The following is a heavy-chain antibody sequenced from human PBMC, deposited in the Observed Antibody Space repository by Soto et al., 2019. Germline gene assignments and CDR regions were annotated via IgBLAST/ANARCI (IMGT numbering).Heavy chain of an antibody. CDR1: GYTFTSYG. CDR2: ISAYNGNT. V-gene: IGHV1-18*01. J-gene: IGHJ3*02. D-gene: IGHD4-17*01. CDR3: ARLSDYPATTADASHI. Sequence: GASVKVPCKASGYTFTSYGISWVRQAPGQGLEWMGWISAYNGNTNYAQKLQGRVTMTTDTSTSTAYMELRSLRSDDTAVYYCARLSDYPATTADASHIWRQAPMVTV.